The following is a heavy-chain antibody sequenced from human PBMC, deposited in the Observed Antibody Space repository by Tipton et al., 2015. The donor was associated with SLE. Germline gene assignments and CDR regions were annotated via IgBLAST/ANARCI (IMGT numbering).Heavy chain of an antibody. CDR3: AKGAPWDSGSHFDS. D-gene: IGHD3-10*01. CDR2: ITSGGST. CDR1: GFTFSSYW. V-gene: IGHV3-74*03. J-gene: IGHJ4*02. Sequence: GSLRLSCAASGFTFSSYWMHWVRQVPGEGLVWVSRITSGGSTTYADSVRGRFTMSRDNAKNMVSLQMNSLRAEDTAVYYCAKGAPWDSGSHFDSWGQGTLVTVSS.